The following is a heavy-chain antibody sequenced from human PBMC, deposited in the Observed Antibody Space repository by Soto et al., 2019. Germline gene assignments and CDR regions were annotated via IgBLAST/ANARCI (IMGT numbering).Heavy chain of an antibody. V-gene: IGHV3-30*03. Sequence: GGSLRLSCAASGFTFSSYGMHWVRQAPGKGLEWVAVMADDGSNKYYADSVKGRFTISRDNSKNTLYLQMNSLRAEDTAVYYCRARNWGSEFDYWGQGTLDTVSS. J-gene: IGHJ4*02. CDR3: RARNWGSEFDY. CDR1: GFTFSSYG. CDR2: MADDGSNK. D-gene: IGHD7-27*01.